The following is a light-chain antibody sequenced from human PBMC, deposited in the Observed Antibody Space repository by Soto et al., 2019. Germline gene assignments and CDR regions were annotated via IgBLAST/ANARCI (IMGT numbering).Light chain of an antibody. CDR2: DAS. V-gene: IGKV3-11*01. CDR3: QQRSDWPST. CDR1: QSVSSY. J-gene: IGKJ4*01. Sequence: EIVLTQSPATLSLSPGERATLSCRASQSVSSYLAWYQQKPGQAPRLLIYDASNRATGIPARFSGSGSGTAFTPTISSLEPDDFAVYYCQQRSDWPSTVGGGTKVQIK.